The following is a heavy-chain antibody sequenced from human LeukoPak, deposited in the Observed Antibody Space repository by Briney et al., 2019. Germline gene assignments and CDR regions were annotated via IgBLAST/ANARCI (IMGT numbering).Heavy chain of an antibody. J-gene: IGHJ4*02. CDR2: INAGNGHT. V-gene: IGHV1-3*01. CDR1: VYTFNNYA. Sequence: ASVTVSYKASVYTFNNYAMHWVGQAPGRRREWMGWINAGNGHTKYSQHFQDRVTITTDTSATTSYMELSSLRSEDTAVYYCARYFGDYFDYWGQGTLVTVSS. CDR3: ARYFGDYFDY. D-gene: IGHD4-17*01.